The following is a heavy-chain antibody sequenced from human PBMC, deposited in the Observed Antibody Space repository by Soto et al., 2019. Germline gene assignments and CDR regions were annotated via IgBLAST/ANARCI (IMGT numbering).Heavy chain of an antibody. CDR2: IIPILGST. J-gene: IGHJ5*02. D-gene: IGHD2-8*01. CDR3: AKKNPHGDSNKAWLDP. CDR1: GGTFVSSA. V-gene: IGHV1-69*11. Sequence: QVQLLQSGAELREPGSSVRVSCTPSGGTFVSSAFAWMRQAPGGKIEWMGGIIPILGSTKFAEKFLGRLTLTAVDSSRTAYLELSSLTFDDTAVYFCAKKNPHGDSNKAWLDPWGQGTLVTV.